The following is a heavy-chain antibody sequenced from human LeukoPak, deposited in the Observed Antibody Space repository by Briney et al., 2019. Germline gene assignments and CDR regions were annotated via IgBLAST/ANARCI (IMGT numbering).Heavy chain of an antibody. V-gene: IGHV3-9*01. CDR3: ATNGGGDSGYGNFDY. D-gene: IGHD5-12*01. CDR2: ISWNSDSI. CDR1: GFTFEDYA. J-gene: IGHJ4*02. Sequence: GGSLRLSCAVSGFTFEDYAMHWVRQVPGKGLEWVSGISWNSDSIGYGDPVKGRFTISRDNAKNSLYLQMNSLRPEDTALYYCATNGGGDSGYGNFDYWGQGTLVTVSS.